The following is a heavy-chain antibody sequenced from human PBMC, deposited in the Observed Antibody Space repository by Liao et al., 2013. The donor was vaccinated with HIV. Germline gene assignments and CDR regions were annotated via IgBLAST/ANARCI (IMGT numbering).Heavy chain of an antibody. Sequence: QVQLQQWGAGLLKPSETLSLTCAVYGGSFSGYYWSWIRQPPGKGLEWIGEINHSGSTNYNPSLKSRVTISVDTSKNQFSLKLSSVTAADTAVYYCARDLGNYFDYWGQGTLVTVSP. J-gene: IGHJ4*02. CDR3: ARDLGNYFDY. CDR1: GGSFSGYY. V-gene: IGHV4-34*01. CDR2: INHSGST.